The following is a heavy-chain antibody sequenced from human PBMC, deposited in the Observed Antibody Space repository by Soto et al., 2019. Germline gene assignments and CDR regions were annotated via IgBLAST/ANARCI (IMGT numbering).Heavy chain of an antibody. D-gene: IGHD6-19*01. CDR1: GGSMSSEGYY. CDR2: IYYSGLT. V-gene: IGHV4-31*03. J-gene: IGHJ4*02. CDR3: AREDNSGWFSYFDY. Sequence: TSETLSLTCTVSGGSMSSEGYYWSWIRQHPGKGLEWIGYIYYSGLTDYNPSLKSRLTISVDRSKNQFSLKLSSLTAADTAVYYCAREDNSGWFSYFDYWGQGTLVTVSS.